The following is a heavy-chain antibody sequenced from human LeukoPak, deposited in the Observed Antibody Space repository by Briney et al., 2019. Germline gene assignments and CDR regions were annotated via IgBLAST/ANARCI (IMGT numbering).Heavy chain of an antibody. J-gene: IGHJ4*02. V-gene: IGHV3-23*01. Sequence: GGSLRLSCAASGFTFSSYAMSWVRQAPGKGLEWVSAISGSGGSTYYADSVKGRFTISRDNSKNTLYLQMNSLRAEDTAVYYCAVSSGWSGEYYFDYWGQGTLVTVSS. D-gene: IGHD6-19*01. CDR1: GFTFSSYA. CDR3: AVSSGWSGEYYFDY. CDR2: ISGSGGST.